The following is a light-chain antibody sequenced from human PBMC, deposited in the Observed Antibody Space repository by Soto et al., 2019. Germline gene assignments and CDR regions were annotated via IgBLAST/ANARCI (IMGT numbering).Light chain of an antibody. J-gene: IGKJ1*01. V-gene: IGKV1-5*03. CDR3: QQYNGYSWA. CDR1: QDLNDW. Sequence: DIQMTQSPSTLSASVGDTVTITCRASQDLNDWLAWFQQKPGKAPNLLIYKESNLESGVPSRFSGSGSGTEFTLTISSLQPDDFASYYCQQYNGYSWAFGQGTKVEFK. CDR2: KES.